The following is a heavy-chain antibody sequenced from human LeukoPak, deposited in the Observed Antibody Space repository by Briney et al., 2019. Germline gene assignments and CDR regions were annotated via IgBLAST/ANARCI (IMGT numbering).Heavy chain of an antibody. J-gene: IGHJ4*02. Sequence: SETLSLTCAVYGGSFSGYYWSWIRQPPGKGLEWIGEINHSGSTNYNPSLKSRVTISVDTSKNQFSLKLSSVTAADTAVYYCARGRYSPTRAYCFDYWGQGTLVTVSS. CDR3: ARGRYSPTRAYCFDY. CDR2: INHSGST. CDR1: GGSFSGYY. V-gene: IGHV4-34*01. D-gene: IGHD3-16*02.